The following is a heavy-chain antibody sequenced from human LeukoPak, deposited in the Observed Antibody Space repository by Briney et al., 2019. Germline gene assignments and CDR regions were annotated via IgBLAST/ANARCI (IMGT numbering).Heavy chain of an antibody. CDR2: ISGSGVST. Sequence: AGGSLRLSCAASGFTFSSYAMSWVRQAPGKGLEWVSAISGSGVSTYYADSVKGRFTISRDNSKNTLYLQMNSLRAEDTAVYYCAKDTSSGWPNWFDPWGQGTLVTVSS. D-gene: IGHD6-19*01. CDR1: GFTFSSYA. V-gene: IGHV3-23*01. J-gene: IGHJ5*02. CDR3: AKDTSSGWPNWFDP.